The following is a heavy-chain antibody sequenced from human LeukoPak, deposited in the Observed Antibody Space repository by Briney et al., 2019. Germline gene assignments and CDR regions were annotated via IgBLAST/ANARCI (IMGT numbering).Heavy chain of an antibody. CDR3: ARVWVGIVVPAAIRKDWFDP. D-gene: IGHD2-2*02. J-gene: IGHJ5*02. Sequence: KSSETLSLTCAVYGGSFSGYYWSWIRQPPGKGLEWIGEINHSGSTNYNPSLKSRVTISVDTSKNQFSLKLSSVTAADTAVYYCARVWVGIVVPAAIRKDWFDPWGQGTLVTVSP. CDR1: GGSFSGYY. V-gene: IGHV4-34*01. CDR2: INHSGST.